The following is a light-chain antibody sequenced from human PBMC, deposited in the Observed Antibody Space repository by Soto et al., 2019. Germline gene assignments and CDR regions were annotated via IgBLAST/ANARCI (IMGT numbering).Light chain of an antibody. J-gene: IGKJ2*03. Sequence: DIQMTQSPSSLSASVGDRVTITCRASQSTSNHLNWYQQKPGKAPKLLINDASSLQSGVPSRFSGSGSGTDFTLTITSLQPEDFATYHCQQRYIALYSFGQGTSLEIK. V-gene: IGKV1-39*01. CDR1: QSTSNH. CDR2: DAS. CDR3: QQRYIALYS.